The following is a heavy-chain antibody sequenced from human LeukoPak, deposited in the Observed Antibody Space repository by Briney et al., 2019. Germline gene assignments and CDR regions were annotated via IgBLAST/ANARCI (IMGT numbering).Heavy chain of an antibody. CDR3: ARGPRPVDYDILTGYYLNYYYYYMDV. D-gene: IGHD3-9*01. Sequence: SETLSLTCAVYGGSFSGYYWSWIRQPPGKGLEWIGEINHSGSTNYNPSLKSRVTISVGTSKNQFSLKLSSVTAADTAVYYCARGPRPVDYDILTGYYLNYYYYYMDVWGKGTTVTVSS. CDR2: INHSGST. CDR1: GGSFSGYY. J-gene: IGHJ6*03. V-gene: IGHV4-34*01.